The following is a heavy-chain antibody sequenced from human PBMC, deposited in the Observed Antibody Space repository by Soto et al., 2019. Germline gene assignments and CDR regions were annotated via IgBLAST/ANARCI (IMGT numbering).Heavy chain of an antibody. CDR1: GGSISSGDCF. CDR2: IYHSGST. J-gene: IGHJ5*02. Sequence: SETLCLTCTVSGGSISSGDCFWSWIRQHPGKGLEWIGYIYHSGSTYYNPSLKSRVTISVDTSKNQFSLKLSSVTAADTAVYYCARVFSDSSSFFDPWGQGTLVTVSS. D-gene: IGHD6-13*01. CDR3: ARVFSDSSSFFDP. V-gene: IGHV4-31*03.